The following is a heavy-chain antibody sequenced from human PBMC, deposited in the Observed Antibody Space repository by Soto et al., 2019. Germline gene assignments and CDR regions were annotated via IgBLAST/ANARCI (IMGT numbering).Heavy chain of an antibody. CDR1: GGTFSSYA. Sequence: GASVKVSCKASGGTFSSYAISWVRQAPGQGLEWMGGIIPIFGTANYAQKFQGRVTITADESTSTAYMELSSLRSEDTAVYYCARGARSGLLRYYGMDVWGQGITVTVAS. J-gene: IGHJ6*02. CDR3: ARGARSGLLRYYGMDV. V-gene: IGHV1-69*13. D-gene: IGHD3-10*01. CDR2: IIPIFGTA.